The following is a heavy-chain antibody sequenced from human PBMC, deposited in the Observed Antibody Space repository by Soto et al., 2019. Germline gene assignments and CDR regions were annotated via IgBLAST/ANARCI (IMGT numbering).Heavy chain of an antibody. J-gene: IGHJ6*02. V-gene: IGHV5-10-1*01. CDR2: IDPSDSYT. CDR3: AKLAVAGYYYYGMDV. Sequence: ESLTISFKGSGYSFTSYWISLVGQMPGKGLEWMGRIDPSDSYTNYSPSFQGHVTISADKSISTAYLQWSSLKASDTAMYYCAKLAVAGYYYYGMDVWGQGTTVTVSS. CDR1: GYSFTSYW. D-gene: IGHD6-19*01.